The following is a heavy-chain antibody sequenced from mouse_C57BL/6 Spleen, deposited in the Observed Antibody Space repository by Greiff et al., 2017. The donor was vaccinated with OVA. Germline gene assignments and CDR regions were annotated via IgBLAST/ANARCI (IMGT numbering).Heavy chain of an antibody. CDR2: ISSGSSTI. J-gene: IGHJ4*01. CDR1: GFTFSDYG. CDR3: ARNYYGSSGYAMDY. V-gene: IGHV5-17*01. Sequence: EVKLVESGGGLVKPGGSLKLSCAASGFTFSDYGMHWVRQAPEKGLEWVAYISSGSSTIYYADTVKGRFTISRDNAKNTLFLQMTSLRSEDTAMYYCARNYYGSSGYAMDYWGQGTSVTVSS. D-gene: IGHD1-1*01.